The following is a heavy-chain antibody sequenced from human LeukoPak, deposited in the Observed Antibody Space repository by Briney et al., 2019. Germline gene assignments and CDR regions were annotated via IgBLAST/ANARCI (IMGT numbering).Heavy chain of an antibody. D-gene: IGHD1-7*01. V-gene: IGHV1-69*05. Sequence: GASVKVSCKASGGTFSSYAISWVRQAPGQGLEWRGGIIPIFGTANYAQKFQGRVTITTDESTSTAYMELSRLRSDDTAVYYCARECGTGTTSYNWFDPWGQGTLVTVSS. CDR3: ARECGTGTTSYNWFDP. CDR2: IIPIFGTA. J-gene: IGHJ5*02. CDR1: GGTFSSYA.